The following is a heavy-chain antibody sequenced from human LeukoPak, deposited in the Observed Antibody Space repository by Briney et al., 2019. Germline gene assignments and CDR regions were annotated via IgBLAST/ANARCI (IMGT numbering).Heavy chain of an antibody. Sequence: SETLSLTCTVSGGSIIIYYWSWIRNFDGTGLEGGGRIYITGITNYNPSPQSRLSMSVDTSKNQFSLRLTSVSAADTAVYYCERLKYYDSTGYSPGYYMDVWGKGITVTVSS. CDR1: GGSIIIYY. CDR3: ERLKYYDSTGYSPGYYMDV. CDR2: IYITGIT. D-gene: IGHD3-22*01. J-gene: IGHJ6*03. V-gene: IGHV4-4*07.